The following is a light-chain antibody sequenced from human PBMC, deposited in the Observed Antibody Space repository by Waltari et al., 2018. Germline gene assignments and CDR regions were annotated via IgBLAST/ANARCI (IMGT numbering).Light chain of an antibody. CDR3: QAWDISTYVV. CDR2: HDA. V-gene: IGLV3-1*01. CDR1: KLGDKY. Sequence: SYELTQPPSVSVSSGQTASITCSGDKLGDKYASWYQQRPGQSPVLVIYHDAQRPSGSPERFSGSNSGHTATLTISGTQAMDEADYYCQAWDISTYVVFGGGTKLIVL. J-gene: IGLJ2*01.